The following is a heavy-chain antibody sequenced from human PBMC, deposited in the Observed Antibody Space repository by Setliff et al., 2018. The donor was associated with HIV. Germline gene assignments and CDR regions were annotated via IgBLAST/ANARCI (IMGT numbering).Heavy chain of an antibody. CDR1: GGTFSSYA. J-gene: IGHJ6*03. V-gene: IGHV1-69*13. CDR3: ARARRDSYDRGRRSHYYIDV. CDR2: IIPIFGTT. Sequence: ASVKVSCKASGGTFSSYAINWVRQAPGQGLEWMGGIIPIFGTTNFAQKFQGRVTITADESTSTAYMELSSLRSEDTAVYYCARARRDSYDRGRRSHYYIDVWGKGTTVTVS. D-gene: IGHD3-22*01.